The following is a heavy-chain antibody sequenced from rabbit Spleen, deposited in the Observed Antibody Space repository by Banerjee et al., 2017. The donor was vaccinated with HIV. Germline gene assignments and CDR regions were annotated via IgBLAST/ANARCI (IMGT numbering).Heavy chain of an antibody. D-gene: IGHD1-1*01. CDR2: IDTSDGDT. J-gene: IGHJ2*01. V-gene: IGHV1S40*01. CDR1: GFSFNSGYW. Sequence: QSLEESGGGLVKPGASLPLTCTASGFSFNSGYWICWVRQAPGKGLEWIACIDTSDGDTDYANWPKGRFTISKTSSTTVTLQMTGLTAADTATYFCARNYVNTFDPWGPGTLVTVS. CDR3: ARNYVNTFDP.